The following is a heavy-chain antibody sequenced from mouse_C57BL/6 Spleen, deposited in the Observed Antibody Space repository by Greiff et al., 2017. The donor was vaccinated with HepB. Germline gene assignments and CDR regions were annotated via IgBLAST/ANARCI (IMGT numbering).Heavy chain of an antibody. V-gene: IGHV1-54*01. CDR2: INPGSGGT. D-gene: IGHD2-4*01. CDR1: GYAFTNYL. CDR3: ARGDYDRFDY. Sequence: QVQLKESGAELVRPGTSVKVSCKASGYAFTNYLIEWVKQRPGQGLEWIGVINPGSGGTNYNEKFKGKATLTADKSSSTAYMQLSSLTSEDSAVYFCARGDYDRFDYWGQGTTLTVSS. J-gene: IGHJ2*01.